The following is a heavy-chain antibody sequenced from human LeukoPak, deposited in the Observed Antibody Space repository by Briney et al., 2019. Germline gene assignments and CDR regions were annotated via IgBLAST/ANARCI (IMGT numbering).Heavy chain of an antibody. CDR2: ISAYNGNT. V-gene: IGHV1-18*01. Sequence: ASVKVSCKATGYTFTSYGISWVRQAPGQGLEWMGWISAYNGNTNCAQKLQGRVTMPTDTSTSTAYMERRSLRSDDTAVYYCSCSGYYYGDAFDIWGQGTMVTVSS. CDR1: GYTFTSYG. J-gene: IGHJ3*02. D-gene: IGHD3-22*01. CDR3: SCSGYYYGDAFDI.